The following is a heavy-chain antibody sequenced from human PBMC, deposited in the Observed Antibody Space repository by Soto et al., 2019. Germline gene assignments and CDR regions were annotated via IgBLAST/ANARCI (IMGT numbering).Heavy chain of an antibody. CDR3: ARHAGYCSGGSCGFMYPQANNWFDP. CDR2: IYYSGST. V-gene: IGHV4-39*01. D-gene: IGHD2-15*01. Sequence: SETLSLTCTVSGGSISSSSYYWGWILQPPGKGLEWIGSIYYSGSTYYNPSLKSRVTISVDTSKNQFSLKLSSVTAADTAVYYCARHAGYCSGGSCGFMYPQANNWFDPWGQGTLVTVSS. CDR1: GGSISSSSYY. J-gene: IGHJ5*02.